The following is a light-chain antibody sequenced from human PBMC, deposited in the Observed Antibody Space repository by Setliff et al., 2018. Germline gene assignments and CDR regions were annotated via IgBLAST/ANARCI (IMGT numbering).Light chain of an antibody. J-gene: IGLJ1*01. CDR3: SSYAGSNNV. Sequence: QSALTQPPSASGSPGQSVTISCTGTSSDVGGYNHVSWYQQYPGKAPKLMIYEVSKRPSGVPDRFSGSKSGNTASLTVSGLQAEDEADYYCSSYAGSNNVFGTGTKVTVL. V-gene: IGLV2-8*01. CDR2: EVS. CDR1: SSDVGGYNH.